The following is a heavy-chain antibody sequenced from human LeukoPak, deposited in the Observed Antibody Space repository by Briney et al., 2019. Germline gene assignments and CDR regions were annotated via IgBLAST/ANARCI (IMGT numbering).Heavy chain of an antibody. CDR1: GFTFSSSA. CDR2: ISGSDSST. Sequence: GGSLRLSCAASGFTFSSSAMSWVRQAPGKGLEWVSTISGSDSSTYYADSVKGRFTISRDNSKNTLYLQMNSLRADDTAVYYCAKSGYNRFDYWGHGTLVTVSS. J-gene: IGHJ4*01. D-gene: IGHD5-24*01. CDR3: AKSGYNRFDY. V-gene: IGHV3-23*01.